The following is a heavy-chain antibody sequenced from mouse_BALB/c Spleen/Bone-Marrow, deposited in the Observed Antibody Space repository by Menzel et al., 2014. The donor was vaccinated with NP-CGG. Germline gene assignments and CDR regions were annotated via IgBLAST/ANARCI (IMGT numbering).Heavy chain of an antibody. CDR1: GYTFTSYY. CDR2: INPSNGGT. D-gene: IGHD4-1*01. Sequence: VQLQQSGTELVKPEASVKLSCKASGYTFTSYYIYWVKRRPGQGLEWIGEINPSNGGTNFNEKFKSKATLTVDKSSSTAYMQLSSLTSEDSAVYYCTRQGTGTFAYWGQGTLVTVSA. V-gene: IGHV1-53*01. CDR3: TRQGTGTFAY. J-gene: IGHJ3*01.